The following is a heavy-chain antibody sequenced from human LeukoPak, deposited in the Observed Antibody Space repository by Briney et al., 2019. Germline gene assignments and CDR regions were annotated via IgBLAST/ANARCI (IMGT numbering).Heavy chain of an antibody. Sequence: SVKVSSKASVGTLSSYAISWVRQAPGQGLEWMGRIIPIFGIANYAQKFQGRVTITADKSTSTAYMELSSLRSEDTAVYYCARDVERYCSSTSCYVDYYYGMDVWGQGTTVTVSS. CDR1: VGTLSSYA. CDR3: ARDVERYCSSTSCYVDYYYGMDV. V-gene: IGHV1-69*04. D-gene: IGHD2-2*01. CDR2: IIPIFGIA. J-gene: IGHJ6*02.